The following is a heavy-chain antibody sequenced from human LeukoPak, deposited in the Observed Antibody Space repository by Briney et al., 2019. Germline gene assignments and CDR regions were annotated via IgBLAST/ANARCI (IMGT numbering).Heavy chain of an antibody. CDR1: GFTFSSYT. V-gene: IGHV3-21*01. J-gene: IGHJ4*02. CDR3: AREFKGSRSEYYFDY. Sequence: GGSLRLSCAASGFTFSSYTMNWVRQAPGKGLEWVSSISSSSSYIYYADSVKGRFTISRDNAKNSLYLQMNSLRAEDTAVYYCAREFKGSRSEYYFDYWGQGTLVTVSS. CDR2: ISSSSSYI.